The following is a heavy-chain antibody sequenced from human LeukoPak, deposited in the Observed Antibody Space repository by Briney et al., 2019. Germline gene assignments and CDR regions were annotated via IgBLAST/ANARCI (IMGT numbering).Heavy chain of an antibody. CDR2: ITDVGDI. D-gene: IGHD2-15*01. V-gene: IGHV3-23*01. J-gene: IGHJ4*02. Sequence: PGGSLRLSCAASGLTFSKSALTWVRQAPGKGLEWVSTITDVGDIFYTYSVRGRFTISRDNSKNTVYMQMDGLRAEDTAVYYCTRDRGGSPTDVFDYWGQGTLVIVSS. CDR3: TRDRGGSPTDVFDY. CDR1: GLTFSKSA.